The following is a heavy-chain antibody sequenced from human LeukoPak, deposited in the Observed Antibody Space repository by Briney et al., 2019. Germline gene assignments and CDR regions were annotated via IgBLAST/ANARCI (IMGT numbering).Heavy chain of an antibody. CDR2: ISPNNGNT. V-gene: IGHV1-18*01. Sequence: ASVKVSCKASGYTFTRYNINWVRQAPGQGLELMGWISPNNGNTNYPQKLQGRVTMTPDTSTRPAYMELRSLRSDDTAVYFCATERGLGELAHFDYWGQGTLVTVSS. CDR1: GYTFTRYN. CDR3: ATERGLGELAHFDY. J-gene: IGHJ4*02. D-gene: IGHD3-16*01.